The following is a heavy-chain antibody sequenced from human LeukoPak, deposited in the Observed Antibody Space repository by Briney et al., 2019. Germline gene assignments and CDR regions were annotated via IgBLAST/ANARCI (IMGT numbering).Heavy chain of an antibody. CDR1: GFTFSSYA. Sequence: PGRSLRLSCAASGFTFSSYAMHWVRQAPGKGLEWVAVISYDGSNKYYADSVKGRFTISRDNSKNTLYLQMNSLRAEDTAVYYCARASGPVVITRLAGMDVWGQGTTVTVSS. CDR3: ARASGPVVITRLAGMDV. D-gene: IGHD3-22*01. J-gene: IGHJ6*02. CDR2: ISYDGSNK. V-gene: IGHV3-30-3*01.